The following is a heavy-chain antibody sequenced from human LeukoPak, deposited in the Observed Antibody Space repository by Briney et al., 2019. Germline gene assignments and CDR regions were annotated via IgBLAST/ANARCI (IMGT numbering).Heavy chain of an antibody. CDR3: ARESAVVVPAAIPDHFDY. J-gene: IGHJ4*02. CDR1: GFTFSSYS. Sequence: PGGSLRLSCAASGFTFSSYSMSWVRQAPGKGLEWVSAISGSGGSTYYADSVKGRFTISRDNSKNTLYLQMNSLRAEDTAVYYCARESAVVVPAAIPDHFDYWGQGTLVTVSS. CDR2: ISGSGGST. D-gene: IGHD2-2*02. V-gene: IGHV3-23*01.